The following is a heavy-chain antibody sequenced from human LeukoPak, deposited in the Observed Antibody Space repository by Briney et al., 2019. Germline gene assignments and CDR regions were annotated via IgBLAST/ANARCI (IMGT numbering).Heavy chain of an antibody. CDR2: IYHSGST. CDR1: GCSISSGYY. J-gene: IGHJ4*02. CDR3: ARVSVAGLDY. V-gene: IGHV4-38-2*02. D-gene: IGHD6-19*01. Sequence: KASETLSLTCTVSGCSISSGYYWGWIRQPPGKGLEWIGSIYHSGSTYYNPSLKSRVTISVDTSKNQFSLKLSSVTAADTAVYYCARVSVAGLDYWGQGTLVTVSS.